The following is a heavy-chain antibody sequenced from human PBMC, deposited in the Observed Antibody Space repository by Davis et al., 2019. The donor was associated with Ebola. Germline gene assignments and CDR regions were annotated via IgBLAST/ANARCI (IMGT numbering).Heavy chain of an antibody. D-gene: IGHD5-18*01. CDR2: IDPSDSYT. V-gene: IGHV5-10-1*01. J-gene: IGHJ4*02. CDR1: GYIFTSYW. CDR3: ARRVNSYGYLVDY. Sequence: GESLKISCKTSGYIFTSYWISWVRQMPGKGLEWMGRIDPSDSYTNYSPSFQGHVTISADKSISTAYLQWSSLKASDTAMYYCARRVNSYGYLVDYWGQGTLVTVSS.